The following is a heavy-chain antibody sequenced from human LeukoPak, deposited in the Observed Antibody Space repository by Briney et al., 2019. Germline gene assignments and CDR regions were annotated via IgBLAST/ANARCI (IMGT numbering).Heavy chain of an antibody. CDR2: INPNSGGT. V-gene: IGHV1-2*02. CDR3: ARDPAAGKGCNWFDP. Sequence: ASVKVSCKASGGTFSSYAISWVRQAPGQGLEWMGWINPNSGGTNYAQKFQGRVTMTRDTSISTAYMELSRLRSDDTAVYYCARDPAAGKGCNWFDPWGQGTLVTVSS. D-gene: IGHD6-13*01. J-gene: IGHJ5*02. CDR1: GGTFSSYA.